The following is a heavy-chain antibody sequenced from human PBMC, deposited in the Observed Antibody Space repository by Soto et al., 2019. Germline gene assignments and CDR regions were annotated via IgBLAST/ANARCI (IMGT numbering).Heavy chain of an antibody. J-gene: IGHJ4*02. D-gene: IGHD4-17*01. CDR1: GFTFSSYG. CDR3: ASRYGDYEPLDY. CDR2: IWYDGSNK. V-gene: IGHV3-33*01. Sequence: QVQLVESGGGVVQPGRSLRLSCAASGFTFSSYGMHWVRQAPGKGLEWVAVIWYDGSNKYYADSVKGRFTISRDNSKNTLYLQMNSLRAEDTAVYYCASRYGDYEPLDYWGQGTLVTVSS.